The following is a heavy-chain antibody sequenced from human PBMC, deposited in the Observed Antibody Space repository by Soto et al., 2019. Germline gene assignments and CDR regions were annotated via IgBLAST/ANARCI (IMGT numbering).Heavy chain of an antibody. V-gene: IGHV4-61*01. CDR1: GGSVSSGSYY. J-gene: IGHJ2*01. CDR3: ALWKRGIYDRSGSLWYFDL. Sequence: QVQLQESGPGLVKPSETLSLTCTVSGGSVSSGSYYWSWIRQPPGKGLEWIGYIYYSGSTNYNPSLKSRAPISVDTSKNQFSLKLSSVTAADTAVYYCALWKRGIYDRSGSLWYFDLWGRGTLVTVSS. D-gene: IGHD3-22*01. CDR2: IYYSGST.